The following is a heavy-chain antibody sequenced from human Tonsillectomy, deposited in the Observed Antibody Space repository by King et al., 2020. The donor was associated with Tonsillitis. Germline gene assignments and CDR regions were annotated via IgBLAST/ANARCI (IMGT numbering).Heavy chain of an antibody. CDR1: GNTLTELS. J-gene: IGHJ6*02. D-gene: IGHD2-2*01. V-gene: IGHV1-24*01. CDR3: ATDLGCSSTRCYYNYGMDV. CDR2: FDPEDGET. Sequence: QLVQSGAEVKKPGASVKVSCKVSGNTLTELSIHWVRQAPGKGLEWMGGFDPEDGETINAQKFQGRVTMTEDTSTDTAYMELSSLRSEDTAVYYCATDLGCSSTRCYYNYGMDVRGQGTTVTVSS.